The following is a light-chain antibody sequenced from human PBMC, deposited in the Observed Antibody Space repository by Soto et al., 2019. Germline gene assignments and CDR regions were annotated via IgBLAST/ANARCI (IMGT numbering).Light chain of an antibody. Sequence: EVVMTQSPYTLSLSPGERATLSVRPVETVATNLAWYQQKPGQAPRLLISGASTRAAGISDRFRGSGSGTEFTLTISSLRSEDSAIYYCQQYFEWPPMTFGQGTNVDIK. CDR1: ETVATN. CDR2: GAS. J-gene: IGKJ1*01. CDR3: QQYFEWPPMT. V-gene: IGKV3-15*01.